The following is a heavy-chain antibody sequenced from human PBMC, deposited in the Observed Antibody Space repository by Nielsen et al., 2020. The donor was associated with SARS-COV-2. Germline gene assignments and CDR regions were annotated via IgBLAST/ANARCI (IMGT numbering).Heavy chain of an antibody. D-gene: IGHD3-10*01. CDR2: ISAYNGNT. CDR1: GYTFTSYG. J-gene: IGHJ5*02. V-gene: IGHV1-18*04. CDR3: ARDYGRLLWFGGSDP. Sequence: ASVKVSCKASGYTFTSYGISWVRQAPGQGLEWMGWISAYNGNTNYAQKLQGRVTMTTDTSTSTAYMELRSLRSDDTAVYYCARDYGRLLWFGGSDPWGQGTLVTVSS.